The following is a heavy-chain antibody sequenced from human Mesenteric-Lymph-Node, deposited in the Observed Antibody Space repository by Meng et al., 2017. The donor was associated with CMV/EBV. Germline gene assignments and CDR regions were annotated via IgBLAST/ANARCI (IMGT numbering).Heavy chain of an antibody. J-gene: IGHJ5*02. CDR3: AKSTPDHFDYYFGA. V-gene: IGHV3-23*01. CDR1: GFTFSNCA. Sequence: GESLKISCAASGFTFSNCAMTWVRQAPGKRLEWVSAITTSGGGRYYAASVKGRFTISRDNSQNTLYLQMNSLGADGTAIYYCAKSTPDHFDYYFGARAQGILVTVSS. D-gene: IGHD3-9*01. CDR2: ITTSGGGR.